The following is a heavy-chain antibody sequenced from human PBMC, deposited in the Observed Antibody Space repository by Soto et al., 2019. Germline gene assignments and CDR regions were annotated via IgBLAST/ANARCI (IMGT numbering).Heavy chain of an antibody. CDR3: ARGNHRWLQLWYFDL. CDR1: GGTFSSYT. CDR2: IIPIFGTA. V-gene: IGHV1-69*12. J-gene: IGHJ2*01. Sequence: QVQLVQSGAEVKKPGSSVTVSCKASGGTFSSYTISWVRQAPGQGREWMGGIIPIFGTANYAQKFQGRVTITADEPTSTADMELSSLRSEDTAVYYCARGNHRWLQLWYFDLWGRGTLVTVSS. D-gene: IGHD5-12*01.